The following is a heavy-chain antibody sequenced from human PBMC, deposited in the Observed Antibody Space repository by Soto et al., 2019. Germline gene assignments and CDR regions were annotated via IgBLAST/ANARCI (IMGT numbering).Heavy chain of an antibody. CDR1: GFSLSTTGVG. CDR3: VQSRCGGDCLQSYSSHSYYGLDV. D-gene: IGHD2-21*01. V-gene: IGHV2-5*02. CDR2: IYWDDDK. J-gene: IGHJ6*02. Sequence: QITLKESGPTLVKPAKTLTLTCTFSGFSLSTTGVGVGWIRQPPGKALEWLALIYWDDDKRYNPSLKSRLTITKDTSKNQVVLTMTNMDPVDTATYYCVQSRCGGDCLQSYSSHSYYGLDVWGQGTTVTVSS.